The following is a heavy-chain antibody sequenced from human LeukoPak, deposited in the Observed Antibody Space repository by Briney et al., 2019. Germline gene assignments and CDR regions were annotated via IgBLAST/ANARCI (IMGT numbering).Heavy chain of an antibody. CDR1: GFTFSCHW. D-gene: IGHD3-3*01. V-gene: IGHV3-74*01. J-gene: IGHJ4*02. Sequence: GGSLRLSCAASGFTFSCHWMHWVRQAPGKGLVWVSRINTDGSTTSYADSVKGRFSISRDNAKNTLYLQMNSLRAEDTAVYYCARVYTFGPDYWGQGTLVTVSS. CDR2: INTDGSTT. CDR3: ARVYTFGPDY.